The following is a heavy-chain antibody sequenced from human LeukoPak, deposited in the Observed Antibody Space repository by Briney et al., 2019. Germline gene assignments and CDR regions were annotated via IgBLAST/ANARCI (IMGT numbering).Heavy chain of an antibody. Sequence: ASVKVSCKASGYSFTTNGIIWVRQAPGRGIEWMGRINPYNGNTNYAQRLQGRVTMTTDTSTSTAYMELRSLGFDDTAVYYCARDGEVGYTADFDYWGQGTLVTVSS. V-gene: IGHV1-18*04. CDR3: ARDGEVGYTADFDY. J-gene: IGHJ4*02. CDR1: GYSFTTNG. CDR2: INPYNGNT. D-gene: IGHD5-18*01.